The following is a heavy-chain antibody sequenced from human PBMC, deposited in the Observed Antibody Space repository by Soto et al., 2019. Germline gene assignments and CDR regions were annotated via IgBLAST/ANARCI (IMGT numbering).Heavy chain of an antibody. Sequence: GGSLRLSCAASGFTFSSYGMHWVRQAPGKGLEWVAVISYDGSNKYYADSVKGRFTISRDNSKNTLYLQMNSLRAEDTAVYYCAKDHIDYWGQGTLVTVSS. CDR1: GFTFSSYG. J-gene: IGHJ4*02. V-gene: IGHV3-30*18. CDR3: AKDHIDY. CDR2: ISYDGSNK.